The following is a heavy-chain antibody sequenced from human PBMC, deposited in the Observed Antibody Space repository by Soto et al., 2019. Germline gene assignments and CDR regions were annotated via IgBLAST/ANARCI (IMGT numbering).Heavy chain of an antibody. CDR3: ARRGSSGAYWFDP. J-gene: IGHJ5*02. Sequence: PGESLKISCMGSRHSFTSYWIGWVRQMPGKGLEWMGIIYPGDSDTRYSPSFQGQVTISADKSISTAYLQWSSLKASDTAMYYCARRGSSGAYWFDPWGQGTLVTVSS. CDR1: RHSFTSYW. V-gene: IGHV5-51*01. D-gene: IGHD6-6*01. CDR2: IYPGDSDT.